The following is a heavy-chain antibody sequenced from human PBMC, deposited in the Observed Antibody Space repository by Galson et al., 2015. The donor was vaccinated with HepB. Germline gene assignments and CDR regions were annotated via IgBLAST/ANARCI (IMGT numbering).Heavy chain of an antibody. CDR1: GGTFSSYA. D-gene: IGHD2-2*01. V-gene: IGHV1-69*10. Sequence: VKVSCKASGGTFSSYAISWVRQAPGQGLEWMGGIIPIFGVINYAQKFQGRVTITADKSTSTAYMELSSLRSEDTAVYYCARGVVRDYYYYYYGMDVWGQGTTVTVSS. CDR3: ARGVVRDYYYYYYGMDV. CDR2: IIPIFGVI. J-gene: IGHJ6*02.